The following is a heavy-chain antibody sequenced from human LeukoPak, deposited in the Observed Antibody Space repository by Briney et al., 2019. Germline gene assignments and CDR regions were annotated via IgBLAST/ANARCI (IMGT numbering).Heavy chain of an antibody. V-gene: IGHV3-23*01. CDR1: GFTFSSYA. D-gene: IGHD1-26*01. CDR2: ISGSCGST. J-gene: IGHJ4*02. CDR3: AKDEGTVGATTPFDY. Sequence: GGSLRLSCAASGFTFSSYAMSWVRQAPGNGLECLSAISGSCGSTYYADSVKGRFTISRDNSKNTLYLQMNSLRAEDTAVYYCAKDEGTVGATTPFDYWGQGTLVNVSS.